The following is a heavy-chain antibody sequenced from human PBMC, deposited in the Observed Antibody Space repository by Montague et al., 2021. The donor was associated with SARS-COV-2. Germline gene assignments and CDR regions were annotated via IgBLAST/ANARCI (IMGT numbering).Heavy chain of an antibody. CDR2: ISHGGGT. D-gene: IGHD2-15*01. CDR3: ASHCGGGRCYFGMDV. CDR1: GGSFSSY. J-gene: IGHJ6*02. V-gene: IGHV4-34*01. Sequence: SGTLSLTCDVYGGSFSSYWSWIRQPPGRGLEWVGQISHGGGTNYNSSLKSRVTISVDTSKNQVSLKLSSVTAADTAVYYCASHCGGGRCYFGMDVWGQGTTVTVSS.